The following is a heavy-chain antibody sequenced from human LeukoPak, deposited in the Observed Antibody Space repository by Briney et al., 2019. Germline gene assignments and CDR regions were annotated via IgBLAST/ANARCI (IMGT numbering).Heavy chain of an antibody. Sequence: GGSLRLSCAASGFTFSSYAMHWVRQAPGKGLEWVAVISYDGSNKYYADSVKGRFTISRDNSKNTLYLQMNSLRAEDTAVYYCAKGGYSGYDYWLRFDYWGQGTLVTVSS. J-gene: IGHJ4*02. CDR1: GFTFSSYA. CDR2: ISYDGSNK. V-gene: IGHV3-30-3*01. D-gene: IGHD5-12*01. CDR3: AKGGYSGYDYWLRFDY.